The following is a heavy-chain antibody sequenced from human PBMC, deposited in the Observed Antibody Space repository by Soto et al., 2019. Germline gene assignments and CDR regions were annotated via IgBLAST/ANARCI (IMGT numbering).Heavy chain of an antibody. CDR3: AREGSSSCFDY. J-gene: IGHJ4*02. Sequence: QVQLVESGGGVVQPGRSLRLSCAASGFTFSSYGMHWVRQAPGKGLEWVAVIWYDGSNKYYADSVKGRFTISRDNSKNTLYLQMSSLRAEDTAVYYCAREGSSSCFDYWGQGTLVTVSS. CDR1: GFTFSSYG. CDR2: IWYDGSNK. V-gene: IGHV3-33*01. D-gene: IGHD6-13*01.